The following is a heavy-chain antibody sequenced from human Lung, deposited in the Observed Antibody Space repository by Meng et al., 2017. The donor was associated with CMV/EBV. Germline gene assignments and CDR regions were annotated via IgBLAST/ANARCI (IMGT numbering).Heavy chain of an antibody. CDR2: ISSSSSTI. J-gene: IGHJ6*02. Sequence: SCXASGFTFSSYSMNWVRQAPGKGLEWVSYISSSSSTIYYADSVKGRFTISRDNAKNSLYLQMNSLRAEDTAVYYCARGSPHWNYPPDYYGRDVWGQGTTVTVAS. V-gene: IGHV3-48*04. D-gene: IGHD1-7*01. CDR1: GFTFSSYS. CDR3: ARGSPHWNYPPDYYGRDV.